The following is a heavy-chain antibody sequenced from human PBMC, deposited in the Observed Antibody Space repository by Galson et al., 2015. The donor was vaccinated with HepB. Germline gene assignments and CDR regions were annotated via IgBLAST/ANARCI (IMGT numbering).Heavy chain of an antibody. V-gene: IGHV3-21*01. D-gene: IGHD3-10*01. J-gene: IGHJ4*02. CDR2: ISSSSSYI. CDR3: ATVEILVVRGGLRTRSYFDY. CDR1: GITFNTYS. Sequence: LRLSCAASGITFNTYSMNWVRQAPGKGLEWVASISSSSSYIYYADSVKGRFTISRDNARNSQYLQMNSLRAEDTAVYHCATVEILVVRGGLRTRSYFDYWGRGTLVTVSS.